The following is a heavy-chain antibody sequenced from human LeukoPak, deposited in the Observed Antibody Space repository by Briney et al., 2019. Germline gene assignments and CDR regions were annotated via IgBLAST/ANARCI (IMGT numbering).Heavy chain of an antibody. CDR2: ISAYNGNT. CDR3: ARDRYDYVWGSPFDY. CDR1: GYTFTSYG. J-gene: IGHJ4*02. D-gene: IGHD3-16*01. V-gene: IGHV1-18*01. Sequence: ASVKVSCKASGYTFTSYGISWVRQAPGQGLEWMGWISAYNGNTNYAQKLQGRVTMTTDTSTSTAYMELRSLRSDDTAVYYCARDRYDYVWGSPFDYWGQGTLVTVSP.